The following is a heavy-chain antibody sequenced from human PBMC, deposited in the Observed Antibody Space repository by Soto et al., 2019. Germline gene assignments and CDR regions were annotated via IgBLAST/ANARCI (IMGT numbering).Heavy chain of an antibody. V-gene: IGHV3-23*01. J-gene: IGHJ2*01. CDR2: ISGGGDRA. CDR1: GFTFINYA. D-gene: IGHD2-2*01. CDR3: ARKVLGSTSRPDWWYFDL. Sequence: EVQLLESGGGLVQPGGSLRLSCVGSGFTFINYAMNWVRQTPGKGLEWVSTISGGGDRAFDGDTVKGRFTISRDNSKNTVNLQMSSLRADDTAVYYCARKVLGSTSRPDWWYFDLWGRGTLVTVSS.